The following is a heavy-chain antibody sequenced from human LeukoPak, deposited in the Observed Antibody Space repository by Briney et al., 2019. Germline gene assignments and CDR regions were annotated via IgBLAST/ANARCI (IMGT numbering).Heavy chain of an antibody. CDR1: GGSISSGGYY. V-gene: IGHV4-31*03. J-gene: IGHJ3*02. Sequence: PSETLSLTCTVSGGSISSGGYYWSWIRQHPGKGLEWIGYIYYSGSTYYNPSLKSRVTISVDTSKNQFSLKLSSVTAADTAVYYCATIAAAGTFPRRTDAFDIWGQGTMVTVSS. CDR3: ATIAAAGTFPRRTDAFDI. CDR2: IYYSGST. D-gene: IGHD6-13*01.